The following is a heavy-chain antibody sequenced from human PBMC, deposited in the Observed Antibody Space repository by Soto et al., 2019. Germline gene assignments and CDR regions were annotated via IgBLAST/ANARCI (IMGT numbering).Heavy chain of an antibody. V-gene: IGHV1-18*01. CDR1: GYTFTSYG. D-gene: IGHD1-26*01. Sequence: RASVKVSCKASGYTFTSYGISWVRQAPGQGLEWMGWISAYNGNTNYAQKLQGRVTMTTDTSTSTAYMELRSLRSDDTAVYCCARDRPFSGSYHFDYWGQGTLVTVSS. CDR2: ISAYNGNT. J-gene: IGHJ4*02. CDR3: ARDRPFSGSYHFDY.